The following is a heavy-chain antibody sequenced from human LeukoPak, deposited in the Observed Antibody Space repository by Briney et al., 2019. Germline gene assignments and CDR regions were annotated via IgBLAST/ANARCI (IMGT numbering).Heavy chain of an antibody. CDR3: ARVVCSGGSCYSAWGGYYYYYYMDV. CDR2: ISSSSSYI. Sequence: PGGSLRLSCAASGFTFSSYSMNWVRQAPGKGLEWVSSISSSSSYIYYADSVKGRFTISRDNAKNSLYLQMNSLRAEDTAVYYCARVVCSGGSCYSAWGGYYYYYYMDVWGKGTTVTVSS. J-gene: IGHJ6*03. D-gene: IGHD2-15*01. V-gene: IGHV3-21*01. CDR1: GFTFSSYS.